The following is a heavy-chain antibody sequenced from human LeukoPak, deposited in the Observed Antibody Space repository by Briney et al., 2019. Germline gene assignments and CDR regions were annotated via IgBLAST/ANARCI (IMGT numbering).Heavy chain of an antibody. CDR1: GGSIGSGSYY. J-gene: IGHJ4*02. V-gene: IGHV4-61*02. CDR2: IYTKGST. CDR3: ARDLNCTSTSCFNY. D-gene: IGHD2-2*01. Sequence: SQTLSLTCTVSGGSIGSGSYYWSWIRQPAGKGLEWIGRIYTKGSTDYNPSLKSRVTISIDTSKNQFSLKLSSVTAADTAVYYCARDLNCTSTSCFNYWGQGTLVTVSP.